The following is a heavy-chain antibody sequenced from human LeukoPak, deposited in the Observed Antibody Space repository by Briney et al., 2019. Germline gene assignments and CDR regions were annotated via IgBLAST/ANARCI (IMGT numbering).Heavy chain of an antibody. D-gene: IGHD3/OR15-3a*01. CDR2: INSDGSST. J-gene: IGHJ6*02. CDR3: ARGGVGLVIIPGWEYDYYGLDV. V-gene: IGHV3-74*01. Sequence: GGSLRLSCAASGFTFSSYWMHWVRQAPGKGLVWVSRINSDGSSTSYADSVKGRFTISRDNAKNTLYLQMNSLRAEDTAVYYCARGGVGLVIIPGWEYDYYGLDVWGQGTTVTVSS. CDR1: GFTFSSYW.